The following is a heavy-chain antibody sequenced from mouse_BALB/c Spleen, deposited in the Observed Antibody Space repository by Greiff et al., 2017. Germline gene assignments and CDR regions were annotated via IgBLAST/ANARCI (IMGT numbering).Heavy chain of an antibody. D-gene: IGHD2-10*02. V-gene: IGHV1S81*02. CDR3: ARVSQYGNSWFAY. J-gene: IGHJ3*01. CDR1: GYTFTSYW. Sequence: QVQLQQPGAELVKPGASVKLSCKASGYTFTSYWMHWVKQRPGQGLEWIGEINPSNGRTNYNEKFKSKATLTVDKSSSTAYMQLSSLTSEDSAVYYCARVSQYGNSWFAYWGQGTLVTVSA. CDR2: INPSNGRT.